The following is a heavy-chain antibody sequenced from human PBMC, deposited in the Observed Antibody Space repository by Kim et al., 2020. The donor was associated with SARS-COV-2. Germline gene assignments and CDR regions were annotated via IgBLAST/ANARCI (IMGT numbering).Heavy chain of an antibody. D-gene: IGHD2-15*01. CDR1: GGSISSSSYY. J-gene: IGHJ6*02. CDR3: ARHLGYCSGGSCFSLYNGLDV. V-gene: IGHV4-39*01. Sequence: SETLSLTCTVSGGSISSSSYYWGWIRQPPGKGLEWIGTIYHSGTTYSNPSLKSRVTISVDTSKNQFSLKLTFVTAADTAVYYCARHLGYCSGGSCFSLYNGLDVWGQGATVTVSS. CDR2: IYHSGTT.